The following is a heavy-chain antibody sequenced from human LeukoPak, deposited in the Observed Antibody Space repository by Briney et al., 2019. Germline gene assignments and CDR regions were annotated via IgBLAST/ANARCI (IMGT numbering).Heavy chain of an antibody. D-gene: IGHD3-22*01. Sequence: GGSLRLSCAASGFTFSSYAMSWVRQAPGKGLEWVSAISGSGGSTYYADSVKGRFTISRDNSKNTLYLQMNSLRAEDTAVYYCATHDSSGYYYSSFQHWGQGTLVTVSS. CDR1: GFTFSSYA. J-gene: IGHJ1*01. CDR2: ISGSGGST. CDR3: ATHDSSGYYYSSFQH. V-gene: IGHV3-23*01.